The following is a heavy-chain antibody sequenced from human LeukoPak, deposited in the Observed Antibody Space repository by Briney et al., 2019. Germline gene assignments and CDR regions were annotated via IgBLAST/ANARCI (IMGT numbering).Heavy chain of an antibody. D-gene: IGHD3-22*01. V-gene: IGHV5-10-1*01. Sequence: GESLKISCKGSGYSFTSYWISRVRQMPGKGLEWMGRIDPSDSYTNYSPSFQGHVTISADKSISTAYLQWSSLKASDTAMYYCATAYYYDSSGYYNDAFDIWGQGTMVTVSS. CDR3: ATAYYYDSSGYYNDAFDI. CDR1: GYSFTSYW. CDR2: IDPSDSYT. J-gene: IGHJ3*02.